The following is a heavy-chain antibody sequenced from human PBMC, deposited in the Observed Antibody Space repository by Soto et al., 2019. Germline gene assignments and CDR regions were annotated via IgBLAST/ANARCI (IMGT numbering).Heavy chain of an antibody. V-gene: IGHV3-30-3*01. CDR3: ARETYYRLFDY. J-gene: IGHJ4*02. CDR2: ISYDGSNK. D-gene: IGHD3-10*01. Sequence: HPGGSLRLSCAASGFTFSSYAMHWVRQAPGKGLEWVAVISYDGSNKYYADSVKGRFTISRDNSKNTLYLQMNSLRAEDTAVYYCARETYYRLFDYWGQGTLVTVSS. CDR1: GFTFSSYA.